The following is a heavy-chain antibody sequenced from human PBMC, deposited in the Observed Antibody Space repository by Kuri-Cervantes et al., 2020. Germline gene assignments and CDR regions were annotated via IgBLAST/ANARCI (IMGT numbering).Heavy chain of an antibody. V-gene: IGHV4-38-2*02. D-gene: IGHD4-17*01. CDR3: ARDLGTTVTPQYTWFDP. CDR2: RWHSGSP. Sequence: SETLSLTCAVSGYSISSGYYWGWIRQPPGKGLEWIGTRWHSGSPYYNPSLKSRVTLSVDTSKSQFSLRLSSVTAADTAVYYCARDLGTTVTPQYTWFDPWGQGILVTVSS. J-gene: IGHJ5*02. CDR1: GYSISSGYY.